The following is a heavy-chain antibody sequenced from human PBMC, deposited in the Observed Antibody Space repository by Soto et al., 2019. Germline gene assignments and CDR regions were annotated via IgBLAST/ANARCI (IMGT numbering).Heavy chain of an antibody. V-gene: IGHV1-18*04. D-gene: IGHD5-18*01. Sequence: ASVKVSCKASGYTFTSYGISWVRQAPGQGLEWMGWISAYNGNTNYAQKLQGRVTMTTDTSTSTAYMELRSLRSDDTAAYYCARGQGGYSYGYSGYYYYGMDVWGQGTTVTVSS. J-gene: IGHJ6*02. CDR1: GYTFTSYG. CDR2: ISAYNGNT. CDR3: ARGQGGYSYGYSGYYYYGMDV.